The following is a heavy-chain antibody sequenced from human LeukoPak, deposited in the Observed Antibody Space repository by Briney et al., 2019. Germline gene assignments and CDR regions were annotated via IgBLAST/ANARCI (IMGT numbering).Heavy chain of an antibody. CDR3: ARDLNYYDVSGYLGY. CDR1: GFTFSSYS. CDR2: ISRTSNDI. J-gene: IGHJ4*02. Sequence: PGGSLRLSCAASGFTFSSYSMNWVRQAPGKGLEWVSSISRTSNDIFYADSVKGRFTISRDNAKNSLYLQMNSLRAEDTAVYYCARDLNYYDVSGYLGYWGQGTLVTVSS. V-gene: IGHV3-21*01. D-gene: IGHD3-22*01.